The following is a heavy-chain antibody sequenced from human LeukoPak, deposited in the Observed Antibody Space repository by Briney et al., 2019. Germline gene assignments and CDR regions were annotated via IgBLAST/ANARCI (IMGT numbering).Heavy chain of an antibody. CDR3: ARLGYSGYDSCYYYYMDV. D-gene: IGHD5-12*01. V-gene: IGHV7-4-1*02. J-gene: IGHJ6*03. CDR1: GYTLTELS. Sequence: ASVKVSCKVSGYTLTELSMHWVRQAPGKGLEWMGWINTNTGNPTYAQGFTGRFVFSLDTSVSTAYLQISSLKAEDTAVYYCARLGYSGYDSCYYYYMDVWGKGTTVTVSS. CDR2: INTNTGNP.